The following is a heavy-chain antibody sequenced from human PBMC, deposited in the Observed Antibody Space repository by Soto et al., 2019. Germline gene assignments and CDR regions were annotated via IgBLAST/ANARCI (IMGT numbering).Heavy chain of an antibody. Sequence: QVQLVQSGAEVKKPGSSVKVSCKASGGTFSSYTISWVRQAPGQALEWMGRIIPILGIANYAQKFQGRVTITADKSTSAGYMGLSSLRSEDTAVYYCAGVGVPAGTYDYWGQGTLVTVSS. CDR2: IIPILGIA. D-gene: IGHD2-2*01. CDR1: GGTFSSYT. J-gene: IGHJ4*02. CDR3: AGVGVPAGTYDY. V-gene: IGHV1-69*02.